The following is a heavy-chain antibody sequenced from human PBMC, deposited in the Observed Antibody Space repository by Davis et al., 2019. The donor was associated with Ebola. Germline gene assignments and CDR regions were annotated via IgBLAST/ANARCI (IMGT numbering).Heavy chain of an antibody. Sequence: GESLKISCAASGFTFSSYGMHWVRQAPGKGLEWVAVIWYDGSNKYYADSVKGRFTISRDNSKNSLYLQMNSLRDEDTAVYYCARGRPSTVTKGIYFDYWGQGTLVTVSS. J-gene: IGHJ4*02. V-gene: IGHV3-33*01. CDR2: IWYDGSNK. D-gene: IGHD4-17*01. CDR1: GFTFSSYG. CDR3: ARGRPSTVTKGIYFDY.